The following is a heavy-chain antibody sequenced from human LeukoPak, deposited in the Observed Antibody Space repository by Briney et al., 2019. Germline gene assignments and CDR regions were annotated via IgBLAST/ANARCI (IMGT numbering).Heavy chain of an antibody. V-gene: IGHV4-34*01. CDR2: INHSGST. Sequence: SETLSLTCAVYGGSFSGYYWSWIRQPPGKGLEWIGEINHSGSTNYNPSLKSRVTISVDTSKNQFSLKLSYVTAADTAVYYCARRGGYGYCSSTSCPVDYWGQGTLVTVSS. J-gene: IGHJ4*02. CDR1: GGSFSGYY. CDR3: ARRGGYGYCSSTSCPVDY. D-gene: IGHD2-2*03.